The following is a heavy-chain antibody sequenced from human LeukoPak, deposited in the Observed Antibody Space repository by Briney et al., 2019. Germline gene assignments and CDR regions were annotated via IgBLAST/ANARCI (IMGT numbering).Heavy chain of an antibody. CDR3: ARDLDWILFDY. CDR1: GFTFNTYW. J-gene: IGHJ4*02. CDR2: VNREGTTT. V-gene: IGHV3-74*03. Sequence: PGGSLRLSCAASGFTFNTYWMHWVRQAPGKGLVWVARVNREGTTTTYADSVKGRFTIPRDNAKNTLYLQMNNLRAEDTAVYYCARDLDWILFDYWGQGTLVTVSS. D-gene: IGHD3-9*01.